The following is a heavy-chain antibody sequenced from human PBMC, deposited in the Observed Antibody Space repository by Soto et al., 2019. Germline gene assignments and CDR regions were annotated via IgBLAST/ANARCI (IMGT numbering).Heavy chain of an antibody. CDR3: ARARVQLWLGYYFDY. D-gene: IGHD5-18*01. CDR1: GGSFSGYY. J-gene: IGHJ4*02. CDR2: INHSGST. V-gene: IGHV4-34*01. Sequence: QVQLQQWGAGLLKPSETLSLTCAVYGGSFSGYYWSWIRQPPGKGLEWIGEINHSGSTNYNPPLKSRVTISVDTSKNQFSLKLSSVTAADTAVYECARARVQLWLGYYFDYWGQGTLVTVSS.